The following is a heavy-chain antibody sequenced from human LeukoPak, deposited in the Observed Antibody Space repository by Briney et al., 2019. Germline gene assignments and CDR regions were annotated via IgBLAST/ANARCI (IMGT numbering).Heavy chain of an antibody. Sequence: GGSLRLSCAAYGFTLSTYTMNWVRQAPGKGREWVSCISSSSSDIYYADSVKGRFTISRDNAKNSLYLQMNSLRAEDTAVYYCARDRTAAWTDDAFDIWGQGTMVTVSS. D-gene: IGHD6-6*01. V-gene: IGHV3-21*01. CDR1: GFTLSTYT. CDR3: ARDRTAAWTDDAFDI. J-gene: IGHJ3*02. CDR2: ISSSSSDI.